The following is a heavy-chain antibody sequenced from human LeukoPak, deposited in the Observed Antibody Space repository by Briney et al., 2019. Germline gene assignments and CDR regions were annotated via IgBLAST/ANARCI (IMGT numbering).Heavy chain of an antibody. CDR1: GGSITTSSTYY. Sequence: SETLSLTCTVSGGSITTSSTYYWGWIRQPPGKGLEWIGSIYYDGSTYYNVSLESRVTISVDTSKNHFSLKVNSVTAADTAVYYCASGSSYDSSGRGFDYWGQGTLVTVSS. J-gene: IGHJ4*02. D-gene: IGHD3-22*01. CDR2: IYYDGST. CDR3: ASGSSYDSSGRGFDY. V-gene: IGHV4-39*02.